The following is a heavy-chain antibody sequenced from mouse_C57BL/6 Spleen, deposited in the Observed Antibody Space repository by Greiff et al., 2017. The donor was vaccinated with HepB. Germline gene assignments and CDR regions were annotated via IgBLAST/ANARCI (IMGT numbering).Heavy chain of an antibody. CDR3: ARRGGLRQGCHYYAMDY. CDR2: ISGGGGNT. Sequence: EVKLMESGGGLVKPGGSLKLSCAASGFTFSSYTMSWVRQTPEKRLEWVATISGGGGNTYYPDSVKGRFTISRDNAKNTLYLQMSSLRSEDTALYYCARRGGLRQGCHYYAMDYWGQGTSVTVSS. V-gene: IGHV5-9*01. CDR1: GFTFSSYT. J-gene: IGHJ4*01. D-gene: IGHD2-4*01.